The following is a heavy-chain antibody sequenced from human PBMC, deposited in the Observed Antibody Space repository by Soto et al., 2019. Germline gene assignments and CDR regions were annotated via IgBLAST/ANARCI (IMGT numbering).Heavy chain of an antibody. J-gene: IGHJ4*02. D-gene: IGHD2-2*01. CDR3: ARVVTGSEDCLGS. Sequence: GASVKVSCKASGYTFTGYYMHWVRQAPGQRLEWMGWINLYSDGTNYAQKFQGRVSMTTDTPTTTAYMELRSLRSDDTAVYYCARVVTGSEDCLGSWVQGTLVTVSS. CDR1: GYTFTGYY. CDR2: INLYSDGT. V-gene: IGHV1-2*02.